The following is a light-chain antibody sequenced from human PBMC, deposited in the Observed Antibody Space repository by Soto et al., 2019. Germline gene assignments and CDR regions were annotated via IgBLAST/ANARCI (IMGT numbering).Light chain of an antibody. CDR3: QQYYSPAWT. J-gene: IGKJ1*01. CDR2: CAS. Sequence: DIVVTQSPESLAVSLGERANINCRSSQSLLPSSSHENCLAWYQQKPGQPPRLLIYCASTRESGVPDRFSGSESGTDFTLTHSSLKAEDVALYCCQQYYSPAWTFGQGTKVEI. CDR1: QSLLPSSSHENC. V-gene: IGKV4-1*01.